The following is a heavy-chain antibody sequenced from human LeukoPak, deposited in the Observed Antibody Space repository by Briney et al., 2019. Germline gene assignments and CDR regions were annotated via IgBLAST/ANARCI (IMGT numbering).Heavy chain of an antibody. CDR2: ISSRSDYT. Sequence: GGSLRLSCAASGFTFSDYYMSWIRKAPGKGLEWVSYISSRSDYTNCADSVKGRFTISRDNAKNSLYLQMNSLRAEDTAVYYCARDDGSGSYYWIWWGQGTLVSVSS. CDR1: GFTFSDYY. V-gene: IGHV3-11*05. CDR3: ARDDGSGSYYWIW. J-gene: IGHJ4*02. D-gene: IGHD3-10*01.